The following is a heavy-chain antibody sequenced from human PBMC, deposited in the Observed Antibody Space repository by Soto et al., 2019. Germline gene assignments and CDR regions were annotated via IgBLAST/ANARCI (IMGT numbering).Heavy chain of an antibody. V-gene: IGHV1-69*13. CDR2: IMPIFRTP. D-gene: IGHD1-26*01. Sequence: SVKVSCKASGYTFTSYGISWVRQAPGQGLEWLGGIMPIFRTPDYAQKFQDRVTITADESSSTAYMELSGLRYDDTAIYYCARDKDRLQLGGNYYYMLDVWGQGTTVTVSS. CDR3: ARDKDRLQLGGNYYYMLDV. J-gene: IGHJ6*02. CDR1: GYTFTSYG.